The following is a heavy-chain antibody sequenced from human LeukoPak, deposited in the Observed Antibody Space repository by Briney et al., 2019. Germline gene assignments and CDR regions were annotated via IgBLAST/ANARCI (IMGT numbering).Heavy chain of an antibody. CDR1: GFTFDDYA. J-gene: IGHJ4*02. D-gene: IGHD3-22*01. V-gene: IGHV3-43*02. CDR2: ISGDGGST. Sequence: PGGSLRLSCAASGFTFDDYAMHWVRQAPGKGLEWVSLISGDGGSTYYADSVKGRFTISRDNSKNSLYLQMNSLRTEDTALYYCAKGPPYYDSSGYYYENDYWGQGTLVTVSS. CDR3: AKGPPYYDSSGYYYENDY.